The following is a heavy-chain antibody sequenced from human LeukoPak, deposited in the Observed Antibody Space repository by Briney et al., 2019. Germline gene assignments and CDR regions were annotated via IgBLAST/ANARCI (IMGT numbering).Heavy chain of an antibody. J-gene: IGHJ4*02. CDR3: ATSITMVRGAQH. CDR2: FDPEDGET. CDR1: GYTLTELS. Sequence: ASVKVSCKVSGYTLTELSMHWVRQAPGKGLEWMGGFDPEDGETIYAQKFQGRVTMTEDTSTDTAYMELSSLRSEDTAVYYCATSITMVRGAQHWGQGTLVTVSS. D-gene: IGHD3-10*01. V-gene: IGHV1-24*01.